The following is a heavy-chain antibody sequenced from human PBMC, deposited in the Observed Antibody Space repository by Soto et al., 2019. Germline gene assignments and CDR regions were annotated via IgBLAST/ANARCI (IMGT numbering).Heavy chain of an antibody. CDR3: ARGPWDEYVWGSSYYIDY. D-gene: IGHD3-16*01. J-gene: IGHJ4*02. Sequence: QVQLQESGPGLVKPSQTLSLTCTVSGASISSGDYYWTWLRQPPGKGLEWIGFIFYSGSTSYNSSLKSRVSISADKSKNRFSLELTSVSAADTAVYYCARGPWDEYVWGSSYYIDYWGQGIPVTVSS. V-gene: IGHV4-30-4*01. CDR1: GASISSGDYY. CDR2: IFYSGST.